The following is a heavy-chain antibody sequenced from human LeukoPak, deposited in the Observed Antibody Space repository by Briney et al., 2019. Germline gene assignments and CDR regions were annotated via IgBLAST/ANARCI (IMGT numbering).Heavy chain of an antibody. CDR2: ISGSGGST. CDR1: GFTFSSYA. Sequence: GGSLRLSCADSGFTFSSYAMSWVRQAPGKGLEWVSSISGSGGSTYYADSVKGRFTISRDNSKNTLYLQMNSLRAEDTAVYYCAKDVELARGYFDYWGQGTLVTVSS. V-gene: IGHV3-23*01. J-gene: IGHJ4*02. D-gene: IGHD1-1*01. CDR3: AKDVELARGYFDY.